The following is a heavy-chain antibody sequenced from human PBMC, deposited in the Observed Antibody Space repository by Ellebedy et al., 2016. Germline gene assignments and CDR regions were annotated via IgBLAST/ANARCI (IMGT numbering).Heavy chain of an antibody. CDR3: AKWNGNLNAFDI. Sequence: SETLSLTCSVSGDSISNYYWNWIRRPPGKGLEWIGCVFHTGNSDYNPSLKGRVTMSVDTSKSQFSLRLTSVTAADTAVYYCAKWNGNLNAFDIWGQGTMVTVSS. CDR2: VFHTGNS. CDR1: GDSISNYY. V-gene: IGHV4-59*01. J-gene: IGHJ3*02. D-gene: IGHD1-1*01.